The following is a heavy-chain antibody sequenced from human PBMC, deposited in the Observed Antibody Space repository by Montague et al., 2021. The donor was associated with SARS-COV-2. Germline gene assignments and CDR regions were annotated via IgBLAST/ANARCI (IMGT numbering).Heavy chain of an antibody. Sequence: SETLSLTCTVSSGSISSFYWTWIRQPPGKGLEWIGYVFYTGSTTYNPSLESRVTISVDRSKNQFSLKLSSVTVADSAIYFCARQNYGSGSFYYDFWGPGISVAVSS. CDR3: ARQNYGSGSFYYDF. CDR1: SGSISSFY. J-gene: IGHJ4*02. D-gene: IGHD3-10*01. CDR2: VFYTGST. V-gene: IGHV4-59*08.